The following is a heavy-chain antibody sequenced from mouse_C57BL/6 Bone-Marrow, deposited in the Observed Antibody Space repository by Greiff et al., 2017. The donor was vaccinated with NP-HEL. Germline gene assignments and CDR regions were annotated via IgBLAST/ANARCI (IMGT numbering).Heavy chain of an antibody. D-gene: IGHD6-1*01. Sequence: ESGPGLVKPSQSLSLTCSVTGYSITSGYYWNWIRQFPGNKLEWMGYISYDGSNNYNPSLKNRISITRDTSKNQFFLKLNSVTTEDTATYYCARVATGYWYFDVWGTGTTVTVSS. V-gene: IGHV3-6*01. J-gene: IGHJ1*03. CDR2: ISYDGSN. CDR1: GYSITSGYY. CDR3: ARVATGYWYFDV.